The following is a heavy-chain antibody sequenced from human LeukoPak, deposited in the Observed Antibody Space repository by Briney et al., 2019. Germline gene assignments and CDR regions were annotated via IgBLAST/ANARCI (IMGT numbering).Heavy chain of an antibody. J-gene: IGHJ3*02. Sequence: ASVKVSCKASGYTFTGYYMHWVRQAPGQGLEWMGWINPNSGGTNYAQKFQGRVTMTRDTSISTAYMELSRLRSDGTAVYYCARASGLMVYAIPEAHDAFDIWGQGTMVTVSS. CDR3: ARASGLMVYAIPEAHDAFDI. D-gene: IGHD2-8*01. V-gene: IGHV1-2*02. CDR1: GYTFTGYY. CDR2: INPNSGGT.